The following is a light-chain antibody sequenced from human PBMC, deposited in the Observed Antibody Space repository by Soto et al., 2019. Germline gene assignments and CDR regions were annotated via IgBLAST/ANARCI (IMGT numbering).Light chain of an antibody. Sequence: QAVVTQPASVSGSPGQSITISCTGTSSDIGRYDYVSWYQQFPGKAPKLMIYDVSQRPSGVPDRFSGSKSGNTASLTISGLQAEDEADYYCCSYAGSYSLFGGGTKLTVL. CDR3: CSYAGSYSL. CDR2: DVS. V-gene: IGLV2-11*01. CDR1: SSDIGRYDY. J-gene: IGLJ2*01.